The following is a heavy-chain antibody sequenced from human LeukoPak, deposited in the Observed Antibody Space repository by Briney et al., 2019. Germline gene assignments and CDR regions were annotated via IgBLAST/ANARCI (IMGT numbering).Heavy chain of an antibody. D-gene: IGHD3-10*01. V-gene: IGHV4-61*01. CDR2: IYYTGST. CDR3: ASPSITMVRGGEFDVFVI. CDR1: GDSASSDIDY. J-gene: IGHJ3*02. Sequence: SVPLSLTRTVSGDSASSDIDYCTWIRQPPGKGLEWIGYIYYTGSTNYNPSLKSRVTISVDTSKNQFSLKLSSVTAADTAVYYCASPSITMVRGGEFDVFVIWGQGTMVTVSS.